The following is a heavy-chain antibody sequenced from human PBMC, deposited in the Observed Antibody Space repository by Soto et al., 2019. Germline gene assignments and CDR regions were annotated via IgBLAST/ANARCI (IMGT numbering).Heavy chain of an antibody. Sequence: GGSLRLSCAASGFTFSDYYMSWIRQAPGKGLEWVSYISSSGSIIYYADSVKGRLTISRDNAKNSLYLQMNSLRAEDTAVYYCARDLGYYESSGYFDFWGQGTLVTVTS. V-gene: IGHV3-11*01. CDR2: ISSSGSII. D-gene: IGHD3-22*01. CDR1: GFTFSDYY. J-gene: IGHJ4*02. CDR3: ARDLGYYESSGYFDF.